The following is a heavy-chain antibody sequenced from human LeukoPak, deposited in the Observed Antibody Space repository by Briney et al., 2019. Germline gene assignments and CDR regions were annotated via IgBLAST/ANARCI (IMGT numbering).Heavy chain of an antibody. D-gene: IGHD2-15*01. J-gene: IGHJ4*02. CDR3: ARVVLGVAALFDY. V-gene: IGHV3-30*04. CDR2: ISYDGSNK. Sequence: GGSLRLSCAASGFTFSSYAMHWVRQAPGKGLERVAVISYDGSNKKYGDSVKGRFTISRDNAKNSLYLQMNSLRAEDTAVYYCARVVLGVAALFDYWGQGTLVTVSS. CDR1: GFTFSSYA.